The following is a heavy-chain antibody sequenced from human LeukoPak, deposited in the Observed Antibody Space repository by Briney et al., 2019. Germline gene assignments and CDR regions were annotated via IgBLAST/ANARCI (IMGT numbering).Heavy chain of an antibody. CDR2: ISYDGSNK. Sequence: GGSLRLSCAASGFTFSSYAMHWARQAPGKGLEWVAVISYDGSNKYYADSVKGRFTISRDNSKNTLYLQMNSLRAEDTAVYYCARDWSGPSYGMDVWGQGTTVTVSS. J-gene: IGHJ6*02. CDR1: GFTFSSYA. V-gene: IGHV3-30*04. D-gene: IGHD3-3*01. CDR3: ARDWSGPSYGMDV.